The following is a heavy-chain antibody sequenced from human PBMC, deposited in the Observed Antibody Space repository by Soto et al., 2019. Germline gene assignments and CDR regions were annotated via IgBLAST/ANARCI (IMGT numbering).Heavy chain of an antibody. CDR2: INPNSGGT. CDR3: ATSGYQYNYYYGMDV. Sequence: ASVKVSCKASGYTFTGYYMHWVRQAPGQGLEWMGWINPNSGGTNYAQKFQGWVTMTRDTSFSTAYMELSRLRSDDTAVYYCATSGYQYNYYYGMDVWGQGTTVTVSS. CDR1: GYTFTGYY. J-gene: IGHJ6*02. V-gene: IGHV1-2*04. D-gene: IGHD3-3*01.